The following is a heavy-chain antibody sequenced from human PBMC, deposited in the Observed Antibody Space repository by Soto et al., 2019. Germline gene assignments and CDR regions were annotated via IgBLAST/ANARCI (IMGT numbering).Heavy chain of an antibody. CDR2: ISSSSSYI. V-gene: IGHV3-21*01. J-gene: IGHJ6*02. D-gene: IGHD2-15*01. CDR1: GFTFSSYS. Sequence: EVQLVESGGGLVKPGGSLRLSCAASGFTFSSYSMNWVRQAPGKGLEWVSSISSSSSYIYYADSVKGRFTISRDNAKNSLYLQINSLRAEDTAVYYCARDSCSGGSCYSGMDVWGQGTTVTVSS. CDR3: ARDSCSGGSCYSGMDV.